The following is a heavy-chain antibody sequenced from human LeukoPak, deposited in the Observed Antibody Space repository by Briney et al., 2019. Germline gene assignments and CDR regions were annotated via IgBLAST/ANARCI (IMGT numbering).Heavy chain of an antibody. D-gene: IGHD3-3*01. V-gene: IGHV3-11*04. CDR1: GFRFSDYY. CDR2: ISNDSVDK. Sequence: KPGGSLRLSCVGSGFRFSDYYMSWIRQAPGKGLEWVSYISNDSVDKYYVDSVRGRFTISRDNAKKSMYLQMSGLRVEDTAVYSCARRDWVSGAVRAFDIWGQGTMVTVSS. CDR3: ARRDWVSGAVRAFDI. J-gene: IGHJ3*02.